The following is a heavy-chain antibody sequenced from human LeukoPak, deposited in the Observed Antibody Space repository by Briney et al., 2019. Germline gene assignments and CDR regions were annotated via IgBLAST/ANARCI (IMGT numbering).Heavy chain of an antibody. CDR1: GFTFSSYA. Sequence: GGSLRLSCAASGFTFSSYAMHWVRQAPGKGLEWVAVISYDGSNKYYADSVKGRFTISRDNSKNTLYLQMNSLRAEDTAVYYCAREGGIAAAGWGQGTLVTVSS. V-gene: IGHV3-30-3*01. J-gene: IGHJ4*02. CDR3: AREGGIAAAG. D-gene: IGHD6-13*01. CDR2: ISYDGSNK.